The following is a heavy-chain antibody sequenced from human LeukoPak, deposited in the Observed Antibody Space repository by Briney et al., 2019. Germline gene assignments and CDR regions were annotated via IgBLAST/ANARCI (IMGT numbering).Heavy chain of an antibody. CDR2: IRSKAYRGTT. CDR3: TRGPIQLWIHNAMDV. CDR1: GFTFGGHA. D-gene: IGHD5-18*01. V-gene: IGHV3-49*04. J-gene: IGHJ6*02. Sequence: GGSLRLSCTASGFTFGGHAMSWVRQAPGKGLEWVGFIRSKAYRGTTEYAASVKGRFTISRDDSRSIAYLQMNSLKIEDTAVYYCTRGPIQLWIHNAMDVWGQGTTVTVSS.